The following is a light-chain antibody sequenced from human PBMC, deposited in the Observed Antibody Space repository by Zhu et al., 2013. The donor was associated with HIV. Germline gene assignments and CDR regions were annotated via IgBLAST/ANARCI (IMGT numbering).Light chain of an antibody. Sequence: PGETATLSCRASQRVRNTHFAWYQEKPGQAPRIILYASSSRAAGVPDRFTGRGSGTDFTLTINSVETDDLAVYYCQQRTNWPPTWTFGQGTKV. CDR3: QQRTNWPPTWT. V-gene: IGKV3D-20*02. CDR1: QRVRNTH. J-gene: IGKJ1*01. CDR2: ASS.